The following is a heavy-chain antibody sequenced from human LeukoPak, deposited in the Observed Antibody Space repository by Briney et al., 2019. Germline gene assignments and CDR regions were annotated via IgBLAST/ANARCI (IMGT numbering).Heavy chain of an antibody. J-gene: IGHJ4*02. Sequence: GGSLRLSCAASGFTFSSYAMHWVRQAPGKGLEWVSAISDSGDTTDYADSVKGRFTISRDNAKNVLYLQMNSLRAEDTAVYYCARPDCSSTSCYTLEYWGQGSLVTVSS. CDR2: ISDSGDTT. CDR3: ARPDCSSTSCYTLEY. CDR1: GFTFSSYA. V-gene: IGHV3-23*01. D-gene: IGHD2-2*02.